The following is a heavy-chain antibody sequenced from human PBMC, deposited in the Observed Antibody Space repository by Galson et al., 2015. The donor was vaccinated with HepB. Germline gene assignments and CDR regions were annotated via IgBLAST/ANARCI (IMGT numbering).Heavy chain of an antibody. Sequence: SVKVSCKASGYTFTSYDINWVRQATGQGLEWMGWMNPNSGNTGYAQKFQGRVTMTRNTSISTAYMELSSLRSEDTAVYYCARCRSPMTTVTHGCSFDYWGQGTLVTVSS. V-gene: IGHV1-8*01. J-gene: IGHJ4*02. CDR1: GYTFTSYD. CDR2: MNPNSGNT. CDR3: ARCRSPMTTVTHGCSFDY. D-gene: IGHD4-11*01.